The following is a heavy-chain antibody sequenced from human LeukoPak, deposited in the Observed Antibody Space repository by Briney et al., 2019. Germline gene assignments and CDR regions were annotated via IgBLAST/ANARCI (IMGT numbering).Heavy chain of an antibody. CDR1: GFTVRSNY. V-gene: IGHV3-66*01. D-gene: IGHD6-13*01. CDR3: ARESVTRRYSSIWYYFDY. J-gene: IGHJ4*02. Sequence: GGSLRLSCAASGFTVRSNYMSWVRQAPGKGLEWVSVIYSGGSTYYADSVKGRFTISRDNSKNTLYLQMNSLRAEDTAVYYCARESVTRRYSSIWYYFDYWGPVTLVTVSS. CDR2: IYSGGST.